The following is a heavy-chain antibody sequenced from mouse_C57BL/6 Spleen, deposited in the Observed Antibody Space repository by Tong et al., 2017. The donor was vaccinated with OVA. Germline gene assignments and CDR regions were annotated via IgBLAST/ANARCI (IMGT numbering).Heavy chain of an antibody. Sequence: EVQLQESGGGLVQPGGSLKLSCAASGFTFSDYYMYWVRQTPEKRLEWVAYISNGGGSTYYPDTVKGRFTISRDNAKNTLYLQMSRLKSEDTAMYYCARPTRRGYYAMDYWGQGTSVTISS. CDR3: ARPTRRGYYAMDY. V-gene: IGHV5-12*01. CDR1: GFTFSDYY. CDR2: ISNGGGST. J-gene: IGHJ4*01.